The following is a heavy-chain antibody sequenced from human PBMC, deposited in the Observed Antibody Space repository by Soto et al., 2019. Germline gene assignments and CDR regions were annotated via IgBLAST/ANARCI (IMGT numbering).Heavy chain of an antibody. Sequence: ASETLSLTCAVYGGSFSGYYWSWIRQPPGKGLEWIGEINHSGSTNYNPSLKSRVTISVDTSKNQLSLKLSSVTAADTAVYYCARARPDILTGTAYYYMDVWGKGTTVTVSS. J-gene: IGHJ6*03. V-gene: IGHV4-34*01. CDR2: INHSGST. CDR3: ARARPDILTGTAYYYMDV. CDR1: GGSFSGYY. D-gene: IGHD3-9*01.